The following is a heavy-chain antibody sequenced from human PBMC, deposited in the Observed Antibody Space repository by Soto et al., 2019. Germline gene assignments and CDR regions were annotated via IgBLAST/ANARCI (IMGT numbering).Heavy chain of an antibody. CDR1: GYTFTSYG. V-gene: IGHV1-18*01. CDR2: ISAYNGNT. D-gene: IGHD3-22*01. Sequence: QVQLVQSGAEVKKPGASVKVSCKASGYTFTSYGISWVRQAPGQGLEWMGWISAYNGNTNYAQKLQGRVTMTTDTSTGTAYMELRSLRSDDTAVYYCARDREYYDSSGYDDAFDIWGQGTMVTVSS. J-gene: IGHJ3*02. CDR3: ARDREYYDSSGYDDAFDI.